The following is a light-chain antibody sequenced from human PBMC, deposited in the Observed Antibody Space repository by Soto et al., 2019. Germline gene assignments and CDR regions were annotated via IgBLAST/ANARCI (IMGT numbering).Light chain of an antibody. J-gene: IGKJ1*01. V-gene: IGKV1-27*01. CDR2: DAS. CDR3: QKYNSAPWT. Sequence: DIQMTQSPSSLSASIGDRVTITCRASQGISNSLAWYQQKPGKVPKLLIYDASSLMSGVPFRFGGSGSGTDFTLTISMLEPEDVATYYCQKYNSAPWTFGQGTKVEIK. CDR1: QGISNS.